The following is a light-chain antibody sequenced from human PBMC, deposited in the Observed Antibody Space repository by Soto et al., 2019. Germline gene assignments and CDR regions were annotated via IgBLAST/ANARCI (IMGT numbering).Light chain of an antibody. V-gene: IGKV3-20*01. J-gene: IGKJ1*01. CDR2: GAS. CDR3: QQYHSSPRT. Sequence: EIVLTQSPGTLSLSPGERATLSYRASQSVSSSYLAWYQQKPGQAPRLLIYGASSRATGIPDRFSASGSGTDFILTISRLEPEDFAVYYCQQYHSSPRTFGQGTKVDIK. CDR1: QSVSSSY.